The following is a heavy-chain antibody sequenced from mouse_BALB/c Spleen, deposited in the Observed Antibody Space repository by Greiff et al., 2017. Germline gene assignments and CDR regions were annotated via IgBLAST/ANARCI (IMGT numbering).Heavy chain of an antibody. Sequence: QVQLQQPGAELVKPGASVKLSCKASGYTFTSYWMHWVKQRPGQGLEWIGEIDPSDSYTNYNQKFKGKATLTVDKSSSTAYMQLSSLTSEDSAVYYCARPRTTALYAMDYWGQGTSVTVSS. V-gene: IGHV1-69*02. CDR2: IDPSDSYT. CDR1: GYTFTSYW. CDR3: ARPRTTALYAMDY. D-gene: IGHD1-2*01. J-gene: IGHJ4*01.